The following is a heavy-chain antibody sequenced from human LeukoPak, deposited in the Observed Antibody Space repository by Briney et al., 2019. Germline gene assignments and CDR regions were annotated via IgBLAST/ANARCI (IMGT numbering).Heavy chain of an antibody. CDR1: GYTFTGYY. J-gene: IGHJ6*02. Sequence: ASVKVSCKASGYTFTGYYMHWVRQAPGQGPEWMGWINPNSGGTNYAQKFQGRVTMTRDTSISTAYMELSRLRSDDTAVYYCARVDRTYYDILTGYSSYYYYGMDVWGQGTTVTVSS. D-gene: IGHD3-9*01. CDR2: INPNSGGT. CDR3: ARVDRTYYDILTGYSSYYYYGMDV. V-gene: IGHV1-2*02.